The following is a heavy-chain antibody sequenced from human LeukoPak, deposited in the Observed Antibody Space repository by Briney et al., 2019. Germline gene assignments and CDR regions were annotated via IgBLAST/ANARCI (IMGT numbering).Heavy chain of an antibody. J-gene: IGHJ4*02. CDR3: AKVLFGYYYDSSGYWDGFDY. V-gene: IGHV3-23*01. CDR1: GFTFSSYA. D-gene: IGHD3-22*01. CDR2: ISGSGGST. Sequence: GGSLRLSCAASGFTFSSYAMSWVRQAPGKGLEWVSAISGSGGSTYYADSVKGRFTISRDNSKNTLYLQMNSLRAEDTAVYYCAKVLFGYYYDSSGYWDGFDYWGQGTLVTVSS.